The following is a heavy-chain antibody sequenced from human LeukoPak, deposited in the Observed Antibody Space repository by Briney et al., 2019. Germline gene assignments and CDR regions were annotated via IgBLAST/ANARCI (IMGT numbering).Heavy chain of an antibody. V-gene: IGHV1-2*02. CDR3: APTSEAYTSNWSV. J-gene: IGHJ4*02. Sequence: GASVEVACKTSGYRFTDDYIHWVRQAPGQGLEWMGWINPDTDFTNYAPKFRGRVIMTRDTSISTAYMEVRRLTFDDTAIYYCAPTSEAYTSNWSVWGQGTLVTVSP. CDR1: GYRFTDDY. D-gene: IGHD3-16*01. CDR2: INPDTDFT.